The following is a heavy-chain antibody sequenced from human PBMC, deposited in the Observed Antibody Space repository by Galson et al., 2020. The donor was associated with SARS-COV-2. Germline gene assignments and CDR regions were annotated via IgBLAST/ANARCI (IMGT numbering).Heavy chain of an antibody. D-gene: IGHD3-3*01. CDR2: IYYSGRV. CDR1: GGSIDSNF. CDR3: ARQGLEAEWRRGTHPYYFDL. V-gene: IGHV4-59*08. J-gene: IGHJ2*01. Sequence: SQTLSLTCTVSGGSIDSNFWAWIRPAPGKGLQWIGSIYYSGRVKYNPSLESRATLSLDTSRSQLSLILTTVTAADAAVYYCARQGLEAEWRRGTHPYYFDLWGRGTQVAVS.